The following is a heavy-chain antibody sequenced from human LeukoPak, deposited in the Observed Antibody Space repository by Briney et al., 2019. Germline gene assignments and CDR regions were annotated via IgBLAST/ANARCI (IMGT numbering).Heavy chain of an antibody. CDR3: ARCIAAAGTTYDAFDI. Sequence: ASVKVSCKASGYTFTSYDINWVRQATGQGLEWMGWMNPNSGNTGYAQKFQGRVTMTRNTSISTAYMELSSLRSEDTAVYYCARCIAAAGTTYDAFDIWGQGTMVTVPS. V-gene: IGHV1-8*01. CDR1: GYTFTSYD. J-gene: IGHJ3*02. D-gene: IGHD6-13*01. CDR2: MNPNSGNT.